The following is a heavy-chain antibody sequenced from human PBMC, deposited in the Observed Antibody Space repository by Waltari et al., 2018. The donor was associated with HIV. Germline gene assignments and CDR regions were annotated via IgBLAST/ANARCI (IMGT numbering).Heavy chain of an antibody. CDR2: IYYSGST. J-gene: IGHJ4*02. V-gene: IGHV4-59*01. Sequence: QVQLQESGPGLVKPSETLSLICTVSGGPISNYYWTWIRQPPGKGLEWIGDIYYSGSTNYNPSLKSRVTISVDTSKNQFSLKVRSVTAADTAIYYCARVDRYTSSGLDYWGQGTLVNVSS. CDR3: ARVDRYTSSGLDY. CDR1: GGPISNYY. D-gene: IGHD6-13*01.